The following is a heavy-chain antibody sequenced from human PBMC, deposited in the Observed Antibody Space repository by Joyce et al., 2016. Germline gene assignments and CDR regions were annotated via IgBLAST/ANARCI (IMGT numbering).Heavy chain of an antibody. CDR3: AKHRAWGTRSCLDF. J-gene: IGHJ4*02. CDR1: GFTFDNYA. Sequence: EVQLLESGGGLVQPGGSLRLSCAVSGFTFDNYAMAWVRQAPGKGLEWVSALSGGGDTTYYADSVKGRFTISRDNFKNTLYLQMNRLRADDSAIYYCAKHRAWGTRSCLDFWGQGTLVAVSP. CDR2: LSGGGDTT. D-gene: IGHD1-1*01. V-gene: IGHV3-23*01.